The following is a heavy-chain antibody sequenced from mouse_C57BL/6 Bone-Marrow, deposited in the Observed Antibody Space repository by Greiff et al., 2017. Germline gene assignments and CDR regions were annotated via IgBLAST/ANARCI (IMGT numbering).Heavy chain of an antibody. V-gene: IGHV14-4*01. CDR1: GFNIKDDY. CDR3: FSRQLNFYAMDY. D-gene: IGHD3-2*02. Sequence: VQLQQSGAELVRPGASVKLSCTASGFNIKDDYMHWVKQRPEQGLEWIGWIDPENGDTEYASKFQGKATITADTSSNTAYLQLSRLTSEDTAIYYCFSRQLNFYAMDYWGQGTSVTVSS. J-gene: IGHJ4*01. CDR2: IDPENGDT.